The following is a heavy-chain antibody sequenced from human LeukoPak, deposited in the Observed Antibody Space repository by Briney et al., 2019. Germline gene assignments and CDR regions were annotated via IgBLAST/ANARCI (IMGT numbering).Heavy chain of an antibody. CDR3: ARHVVVVVPAAMRDRETYYFDY. V-gene: IGHV4-34*01. CDR1: GGSFSGYY. CDR2: INHSGST. Sequence: PSETLSLTCAVYGGSFSGYYWSWIRQPPGKGLEWIGEINHSGSTNYNPSLKSRVTISVDTSKNQFSLNLSSVTAADTAVYYCARHVVVVVPAAMRDRETYYFDYWGQGTLVTVSS. J-gene: IGHJ4*02. D-gene: IGHD2-2*01.